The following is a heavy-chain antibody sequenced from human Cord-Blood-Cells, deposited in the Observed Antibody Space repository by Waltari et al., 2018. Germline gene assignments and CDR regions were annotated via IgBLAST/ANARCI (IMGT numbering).Heavy chain of an antibody. Sequence: EVQLVESGGGLVQPGGSLRLSCEASGFPVSSNYLSWVRQAPGKGLEWVSVIYSGGSTYYADSVKGRFTISRDNSKNTLYLQMNSLRAEDTAVYYCARDESTVTDYWGQGTLVTVSS. CDR2: IYSGGST. CDR1: GFPVSSNY. CDR3: ARDESTVTDY. D-gene: IGHD4-4*01. J-gene: IGHJ4*02. V-gene: IGHV3-66*01.